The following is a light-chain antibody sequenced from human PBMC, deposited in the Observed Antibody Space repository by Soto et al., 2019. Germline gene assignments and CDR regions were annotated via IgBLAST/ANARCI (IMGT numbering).Light chain of an antibody. CDR3: QQYNDYSRT. CDR1: QSISSW. V-gene: IGKV1-5*03. Sequence: DIQMTQSPSTLSASVGDRVTITCRASQSISSWLAWYQQKPGKAPKLLIYKASNLESGVPSRFSGSGPGTEFTLTISSLQPDDFATYYCQQYNDYSRTFGQGTKVEIK. CDR2: KAS. J-gene: IGKJ1*01.